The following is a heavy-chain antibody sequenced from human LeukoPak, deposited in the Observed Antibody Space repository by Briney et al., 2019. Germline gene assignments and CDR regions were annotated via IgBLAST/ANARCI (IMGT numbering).Heavy chain of an antibody. J-gene: IGHJ6*02. V-gene: IGHV1-46*01. CDR1: GYTFTSYY. CDR3: ARGKWFGEAYYYYYYGMDV. Sequence: ASVKVSCKASGYTFTSYYMHWVRQAPGQGLEWMGIINPSGGSTSYAQKFQGRVTMTRDTSTSTVCMELSSLRSEDTAVYYCARGKWFGEAYYYYYYGMDVRGQGTTVTVSS. CDR2: INPSGGST. D-gene: IGHD3-10*01.